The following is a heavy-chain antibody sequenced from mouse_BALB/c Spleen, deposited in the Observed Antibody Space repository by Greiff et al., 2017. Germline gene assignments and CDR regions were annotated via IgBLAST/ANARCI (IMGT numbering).Heavy chain of an antibody. Sequence: DVQLQESGPGLVKPSQTVSLTCTVTGISITTGNYRWSWIRQFPGNKLEWIGYIYYSGTITYNPSLTSRTTITRDTSKNQFFLEMNSLTAEDTATYYCAREGGYFDYWGQGTTLTVSS. J-gene: IGHJ2*01. CDR2: IYYSGTI. CDR1: GISITTGNYR. V-gene: IGHV3-5*02. CDR3: AREGGYFDY.